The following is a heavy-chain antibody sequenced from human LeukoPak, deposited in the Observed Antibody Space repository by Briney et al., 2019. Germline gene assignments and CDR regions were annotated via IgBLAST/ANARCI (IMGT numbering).Heavy chain of an antibody. D-gene: IGHD4-17*01. Sequence: SETLSLTCTVSGYSISSGYYWGWIRQPPGKGLEWIGSIYHSGSTYYNPSLKSRVTISVDTSKNQFSLKLSSVTAADTAVYYCARSPSYGPYYYYYGMDVWGQGTTVTVSS. V-gene: IGHV4-38-2*02. CDR3: ARSPSYGPYYYYYGMDV. CDR2: IYHSGST. CDR1: GYSISSGYY. J-gene: IGHJ6*02.